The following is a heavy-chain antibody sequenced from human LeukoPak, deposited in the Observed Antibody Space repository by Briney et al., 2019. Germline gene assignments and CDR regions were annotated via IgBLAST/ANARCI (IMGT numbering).Heavy chain of an antibody. Sequence: GTSLRLSCAASGFTFSCYVIHWVRQAPGKGLEWVAIIWSGGTNKYYADSVKGRFTISRDNSKNTLYLQMDSLRAEDTALYYCARTHYDGGGYYKFDSWGQGNLVTVSS. V-gene: IGHV3-33*01. J-gene: IGHJ4*02. D-gene: IGHD3-22*01. CDR2: IWSGGTNK. CDR3: ARTHYDGGGYYKFDS. CDR1: GFTFSCYV.